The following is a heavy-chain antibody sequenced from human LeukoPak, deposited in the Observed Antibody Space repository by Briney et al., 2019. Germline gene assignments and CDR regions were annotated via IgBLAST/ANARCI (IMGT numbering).Heavy chain of an antibody. Sequence: ASVKVSCKAPGYTFTGYYMHWVRQAPGQGLEWMGWINPNSGGTNYAQKFQGWVTMTRDTSISTAYMELSRLRSDDTAVYYCARGEKAGYCSSTSCSSNWFDPWGQGTLVTVSS. J-gene: IGHJ5*02. D-gene: IGHD2-2*01. CDR3: ARGEKAGYCSSTSCSSNWFDP. V-gene: IGHV1-2*04. CDR2: INPNSGGT. CDR1: GYTFTGYY.